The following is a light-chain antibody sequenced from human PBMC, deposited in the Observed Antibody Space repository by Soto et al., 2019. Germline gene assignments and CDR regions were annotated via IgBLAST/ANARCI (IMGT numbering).Light chain of an antibody. Sequence: QSVLTQRPSVSGAPGQRVTISCTGSSSNIGAGYDVHWYQQLPGTAPKLLIYGNSNRPSGVPDRFSGSKSGTSASLAITGLQAEDEADYYCQSYDSSLYVFGTGTKLTVL. CDR1: SSNIGAGYD. CDR3: QSYDSSLYV. J-gene: IGLJ1*01. V-gene: IGLV1-40*01. CDR2: GNS.